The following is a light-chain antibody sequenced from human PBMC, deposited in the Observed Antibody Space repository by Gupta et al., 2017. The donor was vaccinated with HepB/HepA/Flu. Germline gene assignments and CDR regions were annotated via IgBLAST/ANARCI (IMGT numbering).Light chain of an antibody. CDR1: SPNIGAGYD. CDR3: QSYDGSLSGSRV. Sequence: HSVLTQPPSVSGAPGQRVTISCTGSSPNIGAGYDVHWYQQLPGTAPKLLIYGNTNRPSGVPDRFSGSKSGTSASLAITGLQAEDEADYYCQSYDGSLSGSRVFGGGTKLTVL. J-gene: IGLJ2*01. CDR2: GNT. V-gene: IGLV1-40*01.